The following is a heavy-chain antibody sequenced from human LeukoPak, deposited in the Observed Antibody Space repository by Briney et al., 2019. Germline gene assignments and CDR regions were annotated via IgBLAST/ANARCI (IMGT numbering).Heavy chain of an antibody. V-gene: IGHV3-48*03. Sequence: PGGSLRLSCAASGFTFSSYQMNWVRQAPGKGLEWVSYISSSGSTIYYADSVKGRFTISRDNAKNSLYLQMNSLRAEDTAVYYCAKDHWLAFGNYDSFSHPTDYWGQGTLVTVSS. CDR1: GFTFSSYQ. CDR2: ISSSGSTI. J-gene: IGHJ4*02. CDR3: AKDHWLAFGNYDSFSHPTDY. D-gene: IGHD3-22*01.